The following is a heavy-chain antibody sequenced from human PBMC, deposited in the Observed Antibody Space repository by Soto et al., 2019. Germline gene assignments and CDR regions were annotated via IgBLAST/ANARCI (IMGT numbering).Heavy chain of an antibody. CDR1: GFTFNDFW. V-gene: IGHV3-7*05. J-gene: IGHJ4*02. CDR2: LNQAGSEK. Sequence: GGSLRLSCAASGFTFNDFWMSWVRQAAGRGLEWVANLNQAGSEKYYVDSVRGRFTISRDNTKNLVYLQMNYLRVEDTAVYYCARAGSWGQGTLVTVSS. CDR3: ARAGS.